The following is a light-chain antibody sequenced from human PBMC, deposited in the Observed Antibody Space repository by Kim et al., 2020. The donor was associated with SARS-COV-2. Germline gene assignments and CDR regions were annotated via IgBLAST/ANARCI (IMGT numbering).Light chain of an antibody. V-gene: IGKV3-11*01. Sequence: LSPGERATLSCRASQSVSSQLAWYQQKPGQAPRLLIYDASNRATGIPARFSGSGSGTDFTLTISSLEPEDFAVYYCQQRSNWPLTFGGGTKVDIK. CDR2: DAS. CDR3: QQRSNWPLT. CDR1: QSVSSQ. J-gene: IGKJ4*01.